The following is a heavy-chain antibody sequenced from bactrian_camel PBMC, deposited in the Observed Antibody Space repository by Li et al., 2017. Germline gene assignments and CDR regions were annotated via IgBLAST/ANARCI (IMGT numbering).Heavy chain of an antibody. Sequence: HVQLVESGGGSVQAGGSLRLACAASDNVSKYYMAWFRQAPGKEREGVAAITAAGTSNYADAVKGRFTISRDNAKNTIHLHMNSLKLEDTAVYYCVTDFDGYWGQGTQVTVS. CDR2: ITAAGTS. V-gene: IGHV3S53*01. D-gene: IGHD4*01. J-gene: IGHJ6*01. CDR3: VTDFDGY. CDR1: DNVSKYY.